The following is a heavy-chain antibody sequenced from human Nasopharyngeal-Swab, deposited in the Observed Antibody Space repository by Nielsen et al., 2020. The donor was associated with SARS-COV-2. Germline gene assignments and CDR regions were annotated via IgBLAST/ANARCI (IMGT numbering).Heavy chain of an antibody. CDR2: IWYDESNK. CDR1: GFTFSSYG. Sequence: GGSLRLSCAASGFTFSSYGMHWVRQAPGKGLEWVAVIWYDESNKYYVDSVKGRFTISRDNSKNTLYLQMNSLSPEDTAVYYCAKSGRPFEAFDIWGQGTMVTVSS. D-gene: IGHD7-27*01. CDR3: AKSGRPFEAFDI. J-gene: IGHJ3*02. V-gene: IGHV3-33*06.